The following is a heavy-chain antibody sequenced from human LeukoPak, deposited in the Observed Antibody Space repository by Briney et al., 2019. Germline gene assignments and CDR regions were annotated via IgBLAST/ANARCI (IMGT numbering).Heavy chain of an antibody. CDR3: AKVRTYFYHGLDV. D-gene: IGHD1-14*01. CDR2: ISGTTSGT. CDR1: GFTFSSYA. V-gene: IGHV3-23*01. Sequence: GGSLRLSCAASGFTFSSYAMSWVRQAPGKGLEWVSGISGTTSGTYYADSVKGRFTISRDNSKNTLFLQVDSLRAEDTAVYYCAKVRTYFYHGLDVWGQGTTVTVSS. J-gene: IGHJ6*02.